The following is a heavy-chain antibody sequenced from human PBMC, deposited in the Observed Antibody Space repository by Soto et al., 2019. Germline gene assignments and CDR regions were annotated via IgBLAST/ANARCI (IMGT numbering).Heavy chain of an antibody. J-gene: IGHJ6*02. CDR2: ISAYNGNT. D-gene: IGHD2-2*01. CDR1: GYTFTSYG. CDR3: AREDQLLFPYYYGMDV. V-gene: IGHV1-18*04. Sequence: ASVKVSCKASGYTFTSYGISWVRQAPGQGLEWMGWISAYNGNTNYAQKLQGRVTMTTDTSTSTAYMELRSLRSDDTAVYYCAREDQLLFPYYYGMDVWGQGTTVTVPS.